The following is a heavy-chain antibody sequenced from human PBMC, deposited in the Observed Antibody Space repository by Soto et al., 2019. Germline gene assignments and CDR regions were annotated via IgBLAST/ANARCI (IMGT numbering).Heavy chain of an antibody. CDR3: ARDHPGSSWFDY. CDR2: IYYSGST. CDR1: GGSISSSSYY. Sequence: PSETLSLTCTVSGGSISSSSYYWGWIRQPPGKGLEWIGYIYYSGSTSYNPSLKSRVTILVDTSKDQFSLKLSSVTAADTAVYYCARDHPGSSWFDYWGQGTLVTVSS. J-gene: IGHJ4*02. V-gene: IGHV4-61*01. D-gene: IGHD6-13*01.